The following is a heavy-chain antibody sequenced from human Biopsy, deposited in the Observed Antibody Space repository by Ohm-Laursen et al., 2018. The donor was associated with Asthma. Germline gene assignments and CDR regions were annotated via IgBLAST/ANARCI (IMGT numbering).Heavy chain of an antibody. V-gene: IGHV3-7*01. D-gene: IGHD3-3*02. Sequence: SLRLSCAASGFTFGDYWMSWVRQVPGKGLEWVANIKHDGSEKNHVVSLKGRFTISRDNAKNSLYLQMSSLRAEDTAVYYCARTFHFWSPYHAEHYQLWGQGTLVTVSS. CDR1: GFTFGDYW. CDR3: ARTFHFWSPYHAEHYQL. CDR2: IKHDGSEK. J-gene: IGHJ1*01.